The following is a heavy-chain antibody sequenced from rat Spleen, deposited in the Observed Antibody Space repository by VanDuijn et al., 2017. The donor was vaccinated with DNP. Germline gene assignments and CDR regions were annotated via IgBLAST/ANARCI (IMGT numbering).Heavy chain of an antibody. CDR1: GFSFSDYD. J-gene: IGHJ2*01. V-gene: IGHV5-27*01. CDR3: TRGGTYYFDY. CDR2: MSPTTRSS. Sequence: EVQLVESGGGLVQPGRSLKLSCAASGFSFSDYDMAWVRQAPTKGLEWVACMSPTTRSSYYRDSVRGRFTVSRDNATSTLYLQMDSLRSEETATYYCTRGGTYYFDYWGQGVMVTVSS.